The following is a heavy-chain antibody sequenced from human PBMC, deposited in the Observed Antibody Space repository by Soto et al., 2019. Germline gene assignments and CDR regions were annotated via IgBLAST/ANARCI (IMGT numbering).Heavy chain of an antibody. V-gene: IGHV3-23*01. J-gene: IGHJ6*02. D-gene: IGHD6-19*01. CDR1: GFTFSSYA. Sequence: GGSLRLSCAASGFTFSSYAMSWVRQAPGKGLEWVSAISGSGGSTYYADSVKGRFTISRDNSKNTLYLQMNSLRAEDTAVCYCAKASSGWSYYYYYGMDVWGQGTTVTVSS. CDR2: ISGSGGST. CDR3: AKASSGWSYYYYYGMDV.